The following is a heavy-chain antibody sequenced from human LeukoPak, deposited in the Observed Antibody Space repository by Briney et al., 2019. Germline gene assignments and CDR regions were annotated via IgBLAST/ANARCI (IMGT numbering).Heavy chain of an antibody. CDR2: INHSGST. Sequence: PSETLSLTCAVYGGSFSGYYWSWIRQPPGKGLEWIGEINHSGSTNYNPSLKSRVTISVDTSKNQFSLKLSSVTAADTAVYYCARDRYYEPLDYWGQGTLVTVST. D-gene: IGHD3-22*01. CDR1: GGSFSGYY. V-gene: IGHV4-34*01. CDR3: ARDRYYEPLDY. J-gene: IGHJ4*02.